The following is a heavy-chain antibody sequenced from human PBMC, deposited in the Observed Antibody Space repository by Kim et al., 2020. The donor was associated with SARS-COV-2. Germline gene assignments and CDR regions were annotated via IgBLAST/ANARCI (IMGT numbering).Heavy chain of an antibody. CDR1: GFTFRSYT. V-gene: IGHV3-64D*06. Sequence: GGSLRLSCSASGFTFRSYTMHWVRQAPGKGLESVSVISNNGGSTYYADSVKGRFTISRDNSKNTLYLQMSSLRAEDTAIYYCVKGGPGITAGGVWGQGTMVTVSS. J-gene: IGHJ3*01. CDR2: ISNNGGST. D-gene: IGHD6-13*01. CDR3: VKGGPGITAGGV.